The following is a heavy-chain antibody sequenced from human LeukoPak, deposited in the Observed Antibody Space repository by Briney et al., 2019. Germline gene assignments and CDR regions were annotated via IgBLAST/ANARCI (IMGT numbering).Heavy chain of an antibody. CDR3: ARGVRAVAGKGPNYYYYMDV. CDR1: GFTFSSYS. V-gene: IGHV3-21*01. D-gene: IGHD6-19*01. J-gene: IGHJ6*03. CDR2: ISSSSSYI. Sequence: PGGSLRLSCAASGFTFSSYSMNWVRQAPGKGLEWVSSISSSSSYIYYADSVKGRFTISRDNAKNSLYLQMNSLRAEDTAVYYCARGVRAVAGKGPNYYYYMDVWGKGTTVTVSS.